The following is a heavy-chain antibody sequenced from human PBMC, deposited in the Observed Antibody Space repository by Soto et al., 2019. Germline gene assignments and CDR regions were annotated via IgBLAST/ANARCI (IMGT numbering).Heavy chain of an antibody. Sequence: RLSCAASGFTFSSYAMSWVRQAPGKGLEWVSAISGSGGSTYYADSVKGRFTISRDNSKNTLYLQMNSLRAEDTAVYYCAKERDLWFGESYYFDYWGQGTLVTVSS. CDR3: AKERDLWFGESYYFDY. CDR1: GFTFSSYA. D-gene: IGHD3-10*01. V-gene: IGHV3-23*01. CDR2: ISGSGGST. J-gene: IGHJ4*02.